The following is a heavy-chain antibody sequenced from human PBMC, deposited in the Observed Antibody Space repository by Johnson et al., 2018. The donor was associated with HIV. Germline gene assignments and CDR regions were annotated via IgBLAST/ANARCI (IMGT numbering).Heavy chain of an antibody. V-gene: IGHV3-9*01. CDR3: ARVYLSSNWYSYDAFDI. D-gene: IGHD6-13*01. Sequence: VQLVESGGGLVQPGRSLRLSCAASGFTFDDYAMHWVRQAPGKGLEWVSGFSWNSGSIGYADSVQGRFPISRDNAKNSLSLQMNSLRAEDTAVSYCARVYLSSNWYSYDAFDIWGQGTMVTVSS. CDR1: GFTFDDYA. CDR2: FSWNSGSI. J-gene: IGHJ3*02.